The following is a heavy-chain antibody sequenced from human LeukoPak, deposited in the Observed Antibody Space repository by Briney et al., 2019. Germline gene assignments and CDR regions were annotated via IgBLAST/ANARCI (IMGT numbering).Heavy chain of an antibody. J-gene: IGHJ4*02. CDR2: IYPDGRA. V-gene: IGHV3-53*01. CDR3: ATLKGWYGEGCFDY. CDR1: GVTVSTIY. D-gene: IGHD3-10*01. Sequence: GGSLRLSCAASGVTVSTIYMGWVRQAPGKGLDWVSAIYPDGRAYYAESVKGRFTISRDSSENTLFLQMNNLRAEDTAVYYCATLKGWYGEGCFDYWGQGTLVTVSS.